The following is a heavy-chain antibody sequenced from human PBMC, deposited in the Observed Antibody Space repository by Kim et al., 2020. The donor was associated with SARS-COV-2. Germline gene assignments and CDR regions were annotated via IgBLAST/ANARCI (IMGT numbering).Heavy chain of an antibody. J-gene: IGHJ4*02. CDR1: GYTFTSYG. D-gene: IGHD3-16*02. V-gene: IGHV1-18*04. CDR2: ISAYNGNT. CDR3: ARAPGGFGGVIGLFDY. Sequence: ASVKVSCKASGYTFTSYGISWVRQAPGQGLEWMGWISAYNGNTNYAQKLQGRVTMTTDTSTSTAYMELRSLRSDDTAVYYCARAPGGFGGVIGLFDYWGQGTLVTVSS.